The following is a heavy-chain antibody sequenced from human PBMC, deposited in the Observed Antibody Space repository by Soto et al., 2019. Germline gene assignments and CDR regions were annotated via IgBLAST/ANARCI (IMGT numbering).Heavy chain of an antibody. CDR2: IIPIFGTA. V-gene: IGHV1-69*12. D-gene: IGHD5-12*01. Sequence: QVQLVQSGAEVKKPGSSVTVSCKASGGTFSSYTISWVRQAPGQGLEWMGGIIPIFGTANYAQKFQGRVTITADESTSKAYMELSSLRSEDTAVYYCARGNHRWLQLWYFDRWGRGTLVTVSS. CDR1: GGTFSSYT. J-gene: IGHJ2*01. CDR3: ARGNHRWLQLWYFDR.